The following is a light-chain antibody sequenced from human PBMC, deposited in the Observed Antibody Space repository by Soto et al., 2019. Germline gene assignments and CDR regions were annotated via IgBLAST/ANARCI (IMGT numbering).Light chain of an antibody. CDR2: GAS. CDR3: QQYGSSPYT. V-gene: IGKV3-20*01. J-gene: IGKJ2*01. CDR1: QSVSSSF. Sequence: EIVVTQSPGTLSLSPGEGATLSCRASQSVSSSFLAWYQQKPGQAPRLLIYGASSRATGIPDRFSGSGSGTDFTLTISRLEPEDFAVYYCQQYGSSPYTFGQGTKLEIK.